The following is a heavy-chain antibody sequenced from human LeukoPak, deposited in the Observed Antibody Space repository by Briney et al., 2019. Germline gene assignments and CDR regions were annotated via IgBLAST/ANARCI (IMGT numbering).Heavy chain of an antibody. CDR3: ARAQGGWFGEFHFDY. CDR1: GGSIRSGGYY. V-gene: IGHV4-31*03. J-gene: IGHJ4*02. CDR2: IYYSGST. D-gene: IGHD3-10*01. Sequence: PSETLSLTCTVSGGSIRSGGYYWSWIRQHPGKGLEWIGYIYYSGSTYYYPSLKSRVTISVDTSKNQFSLKLSSVTAADTAVYYCARAQGGWFGEFHFDYWGQGTLVTVSS.